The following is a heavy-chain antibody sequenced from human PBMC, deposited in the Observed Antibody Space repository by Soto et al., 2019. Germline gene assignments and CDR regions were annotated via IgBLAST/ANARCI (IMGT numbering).Heavy chain of an antibody. D-gene: IGHD2-2*01. CDR2: ISYDGSNK. CDR1: GFTFSSYA. J-gene: IGHJ6*02. Sequence: SLRHPCAASGFTFSSYAMRCVRQAQGKGLEWVAVISYDGSNKYYADSVKGRFTISRDNSKNTLYLQMNSLRAEDTAVYYCARGCSSTSCYAYYYYYYGMDVWGQGTTVTVSS. CDR3: ARGCSSTSCYAYYYYYYGMDV. V-gene: IGHV3-30-3*01.